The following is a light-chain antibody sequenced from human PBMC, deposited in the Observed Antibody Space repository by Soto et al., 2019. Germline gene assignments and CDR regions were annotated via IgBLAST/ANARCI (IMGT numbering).Light chain of an antibody. CDR3: QQYNDWPRT. CDR1: QSVSNN. Sequence: EIVLTQSPATLSVSPGERATLSCRASQSVSNNLAWFQQVPGQAPRLLIYGASTRATGVPVRFSGSGSGTEFTLTISSLQSEDFAVYYCQQYNDWPRTFGQGTKLEIK. CDR2: GAS. J-gene: IGKJ2*01. V-gene: IGKV3-15*01.